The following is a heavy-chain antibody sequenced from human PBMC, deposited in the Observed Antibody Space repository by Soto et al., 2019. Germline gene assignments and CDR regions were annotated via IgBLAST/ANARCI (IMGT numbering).Heavy chain of an antibody. J-gene: IGHJ4*02. Sequence: PGGSLRLSCAASGFTFSSYSMNWVRQAPGKGLEWVALISYDGSDKDYADSVKGRFTISRDNSRNTLFLQMNSLRAEDTAVYYCARDYYKYYDSSGYYRSPAYWGQGT. CDR1: GFTFSSYS. CDR2: ISYDGSDK. V-gene: IGHV3-30*03. CDR3: ARDYYKYYDSSGYYRSPAY. D-gene: IGHD3-22*01.